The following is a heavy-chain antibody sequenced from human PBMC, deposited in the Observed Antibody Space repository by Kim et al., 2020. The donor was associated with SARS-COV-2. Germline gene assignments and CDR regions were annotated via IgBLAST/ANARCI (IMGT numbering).Heavy chain of an antibody. D-gene: IGHD2-15*01. V-gene: IGHV3-64*02. Sequence: GGSLRLSCAASGFIFDTYAMHWVRQTPGRRLEYVSAISSNGADPYYADSVKGRFIISRDNSKNTMYLQMGSLRAEDMAVYYCAREGRHCSGSACYLFDYWGQVPLVTVSS. J-gene: IGHJ4*02. CDR3: AREGRHCSGSACYLFDY. CDR1: GFIFDTYA. CDR2: ISSNGADP.